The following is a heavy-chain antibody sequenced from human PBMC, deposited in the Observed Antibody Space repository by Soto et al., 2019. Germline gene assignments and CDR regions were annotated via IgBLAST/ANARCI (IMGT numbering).Heavy chain of an antibody. J-gene: IGHJ1*01. D-gene: IGHD4-17*01. CDR1: GFTFSSYA. V-gene: IGHV3-23*01. Sequence: EVQLLESGGGLVQPGGSLRLSCAASGFTFSSYAMSWVRQAPGKGLEWVSAISGSGGSTYYADSVKGRFTISRDNSKNTLDLQMNSLRAEDTAVYYCAKDTDYGDGYFQHWGQGTLVTVSS. CDR2: ISGSGGST. CDR3: AKDTDYGDGYFQH.